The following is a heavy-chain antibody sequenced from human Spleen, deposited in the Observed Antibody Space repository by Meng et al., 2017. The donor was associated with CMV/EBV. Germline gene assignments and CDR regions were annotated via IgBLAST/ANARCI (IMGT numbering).Heavy chain of an antibody. J-gene: IGHJ6*02. V-gene: IGHV1-2*02. CDR2: INPNSGGT. Sequence: ASVKVSCKASGYTFTGYYMHWVRQAPGQGLEWMGWINPNSGGTNYAQKFQGRVTMTRDTSISTAYMELSRLRSDDTAVYYCAKGEYSGSSLGYYYGMDVWGQGTTVTVSS. CDR3: AKGEYSGSSLGYYYGMDV. CDR1: GYTFTGYY. D-gene: IGHD6-6*01.